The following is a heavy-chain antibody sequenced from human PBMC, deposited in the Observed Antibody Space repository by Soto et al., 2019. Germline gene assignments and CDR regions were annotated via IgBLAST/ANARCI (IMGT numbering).Heavy chain of an antibody. CDR2: IIPIFGTA. CDR3: ARSQESGWYDFDY. CDR1: GGTFSSYA. Sequence: ASVKVSCKASGGTFSSYAISWVRQAPGQGLEWMGGIIPIFGTANYAQKFQGRVTITADESTSTAYMELSSLRSEDTAVYYCARSQESGWYDFDYWGQGTLVTVSS. J-gene: IGHJ4*02. D-gene: IGHD6-19*01. V-gene: IGHV1-69*13.